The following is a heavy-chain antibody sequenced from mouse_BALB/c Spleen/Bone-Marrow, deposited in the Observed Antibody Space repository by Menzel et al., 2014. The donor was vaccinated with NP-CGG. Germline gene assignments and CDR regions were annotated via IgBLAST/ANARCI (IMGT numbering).Heavy chain of an antibody. Sequence: VQLQQSGPGLEKPGASVKISCKASGYSFTGYNMNWVKQTNGKSLEWIGNIDPYNGDTRYSQKFKGKATLTVDKSSSTSYMQLKSLTSEDSAVYYCARGGYDVGTFACWGQGTLVTVSA. V-gene: IGHV1S135*01. CDR3: ARGGYDVGTFAC. CDR2: IDPYNGDT. J-gene: IGHJ3*01. CDR1: GYSFTGYN. D-gene: IGHD2-14*01.